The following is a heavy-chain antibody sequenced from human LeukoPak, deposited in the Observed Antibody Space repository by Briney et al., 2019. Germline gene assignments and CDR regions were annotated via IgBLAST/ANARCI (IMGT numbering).Heavy chain of an antibody. CDR2: IKQDASEK. CDR3: VRDTGGSGSYPDY. V-gene: IGHV3-7*01. D-gene: IGHD1-26*01. CDR1: GFTFSNYW. Sequence: PGGSLRLSCAASGFTFSNYWMTWVRQAPGKGLEWVANIKQDASEKYYVDSVKGRFTISRDNAKNSLYLQVNSLRVEDTAVYYCVRDTGGSGSYPDYWGQGTLDTVSS. J-gene: IGHJ4*02.